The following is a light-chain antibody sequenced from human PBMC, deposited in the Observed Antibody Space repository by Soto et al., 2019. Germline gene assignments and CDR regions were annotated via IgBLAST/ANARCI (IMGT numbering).Light chain of an antibody. CDR3: LQDINYPWT. Sequence: EVVLTQSPGTLSLSPGERATLSCRASQSVSTSFLAWYQQKPGQAPRLLIYGAFSRATGIPDRFSGSGSGTDFTLTISRLEPEDFAVYYCLQDINYPWTFGQGTKVEIK. J-gene: IGKJ1*01. V-gene: IGKV3-20*01. CDR1: QSVSTSF. CDR2: GAF.